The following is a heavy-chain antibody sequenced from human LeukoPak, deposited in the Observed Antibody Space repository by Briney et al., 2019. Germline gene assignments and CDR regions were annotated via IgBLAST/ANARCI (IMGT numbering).Heavy chain of an antibody. CDR1: GGSISSSSYY. D-gene: IGHD2-21*01. J-gene: IGHJ5*02. Sequence: KPSETLSLTCTVSGGSISSSSYYWSWIRQPPGKGLEWIGYIYYSGSTNYNPSLKSRVTISVDTSKNQFSLKLSSVTAADTAVYYCARDVGVSPLNWFDPWGQGTLVTVSS. V-gene: IGHV4-61*01. CDR3: ARDVGVSPLNWFDP. CDR2: IYYSGST.